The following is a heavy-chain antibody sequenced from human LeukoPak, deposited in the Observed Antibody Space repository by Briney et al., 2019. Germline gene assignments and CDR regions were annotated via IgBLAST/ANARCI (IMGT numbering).Heavy chain of an antibody. D-gene: IGHD6-13*01. V-gene: IGHV3-21*01. CDR3: AREEQPAAAGTNDY. Sequence: PGGSLRLSCTASGFTFRSYAMSWVRQAPGKGLEWVSSISSSSSYIYYADSVKGRFTISRDNAKNSLYLQMNSLRAEDAAVYYCAREEQPAAAGTNDYWGQGTLVTVSS. CDR1: GFTFRSYA. J-gene: IGHJ4*02. CDR2: ISSSSSYI.